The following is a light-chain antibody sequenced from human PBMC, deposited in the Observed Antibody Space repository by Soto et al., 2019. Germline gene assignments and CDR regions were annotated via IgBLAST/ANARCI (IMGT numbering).Light chain of an antibody. J-gene: IGLJ1*01. V-gene: IGLV2-14*01. CDR3: ASYTSSSSYF. Sequence: QSALAQPASVSGSPGQSITISCTGTSSDVGGYNYVSWYQQHPGKAPKLMIYEVSNRPSGVSNRFSGSKSGNTASLTISGLQAEDEADYYCASYTSSSSYFVGTGTKVTVL. CDR1: SSDVGGYNY. CDR2: EVS.